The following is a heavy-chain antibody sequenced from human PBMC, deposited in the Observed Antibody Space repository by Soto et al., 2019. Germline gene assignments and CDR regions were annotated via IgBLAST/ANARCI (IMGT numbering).Heavy chain of an antibody. D-gene: IGHD3-10*01. Sequence: KPSETLSLTCTVSGGSVSNINHYWSWVRQPPGKGLEWIGYIYYSGSADYNPSLGSRVTISLDTSKNQFSLKLSSVTTADTAVNYCARQFGFRYDHYLMCLWGQGTTVTVSS. CDR2: IYYSGSA. V-gene: IGHV4-61*01. J-gene: IGHJ6*02. CDR1: GGSVSNINHY. CDR3: ARQFGFRYDHYLMCL.